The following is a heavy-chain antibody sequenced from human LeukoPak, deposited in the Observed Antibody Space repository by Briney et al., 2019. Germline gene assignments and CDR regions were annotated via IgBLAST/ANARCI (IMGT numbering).Heavy chain of an antibody. Sequence: SETLSLTCTVSGGSISSSSYYWGWIRQPPGKGLEWIGSIYYSGSTYYNPSLKSRVTISVDTSKNQFSLKLSSVTAADTAVYYCASSGGGHFDYWGQGTLVTVSS. J-gene: IGHJ4*02. CDR2: IYYSGST. CDR3: ASSGGGHFDY. CDR1: GGSISSSSYY. V-gene: IGHV4-39*07. D-gene: IGHD2-15*01.